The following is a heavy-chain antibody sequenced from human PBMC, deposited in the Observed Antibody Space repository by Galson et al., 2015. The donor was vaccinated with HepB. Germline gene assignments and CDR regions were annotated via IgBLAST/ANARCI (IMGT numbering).Heavy chain of an antibody. V-gene: IGHV3-48*01. Sequence: SLRLSCAASGFTFSSYSMNWVRQAPGKGLEWVSYISSSSSTIYYADSVKGRFTISRDNAKNSLYLQMNSLRAEDTAVYYCARVSYYGSGSFSFDYWGQGTLVTVSS. J-gene: IGHJ4*02. CDR3: ARVSYYGSGSFSFDY. CDR2: ISSSSSTI. D-gene: IGHD3-10*01. CDR1: GFTFSSYS.